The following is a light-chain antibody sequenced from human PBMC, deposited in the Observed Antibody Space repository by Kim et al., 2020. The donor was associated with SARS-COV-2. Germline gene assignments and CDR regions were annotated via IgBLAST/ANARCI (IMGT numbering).Light chain of an antibody. Sequence: VSPGQTASIPCSGDKLGDKFACWYQQKPGQSPLLVIYQDNKRPSGIPERFSGSNSGNTTTLTISGTRATDEADYYCQAWANSTVVFGGGTQLTVL. CDR1: KLGDKF. J-gene: IGLJ2*01. CDR3: QAWANSTVV. V-gene: IGLV3-1*01. CDR2: QDN.